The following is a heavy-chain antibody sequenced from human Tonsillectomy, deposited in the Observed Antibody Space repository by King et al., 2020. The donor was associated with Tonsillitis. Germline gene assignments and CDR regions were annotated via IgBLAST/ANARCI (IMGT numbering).Heavy chain of an antibody. CDR2: IYYRGST. V-gene: IGHV4-39*01. D-gene: IGHD3-10*01. CDR1: GGSISSSSYY. Sequence: LQLQESGPGLVKPSETLSLTCTVSGGSISSSSYYWGWIRQPPGKGLEWIGSIYYRGSTYYSPSLKSRVTISVDTSKKQFSLKLNSVTAADTAAYYCARQYYYGSGSYKYYFDYWGQGTLVTVSS. J-gene: IGHJ4*02. CDR3: ARQYYYGSGSYKYYFDY.